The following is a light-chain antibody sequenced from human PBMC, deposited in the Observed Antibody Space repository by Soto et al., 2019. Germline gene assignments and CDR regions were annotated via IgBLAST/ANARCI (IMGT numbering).Light chain of an antibody. CDR2: DAS. V-gene: IGKV1-5*01. CDR3: QQLNSYPSIT. J-gene: IGKJ5*01. Sequence: IPLTQSHSTLSASRGARERIXCMASQSMSNWLAWYQQKPGKAPKLLIYDASSLESGVPSRFSGSGSGTDFTLTISSLQPEDFATYYCQQLNSYPSITFGQGTRLE. CDR1: QSMSNW.